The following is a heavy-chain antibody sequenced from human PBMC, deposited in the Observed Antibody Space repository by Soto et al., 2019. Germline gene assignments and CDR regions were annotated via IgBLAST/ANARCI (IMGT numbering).Heavy chain of an antibody. CDR1: GFTFSSYA. Sequence: EVQLLESGGGLVQPGGSLRLSCAASGFTFSSYAMSWVRQAPGKGLEWVSSLSGSGVVTYYADSVKGRFTISRDGSKSTLYLQMNSLGAEDTALYYCAKDQGFDPWGQGTLVTVSS. V-gene: IGHV3-23*01. CDR2: LSGSGVVT. CDR3: AKDQGFDP. J-gene: IGHJ5*02.